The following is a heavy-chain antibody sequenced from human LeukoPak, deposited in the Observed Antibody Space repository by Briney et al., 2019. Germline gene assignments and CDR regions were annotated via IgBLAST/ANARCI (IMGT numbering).Heavy chain of an antibody. J-gene: IGHJ5*02. Sequence: PSETLSLTCTVSGGSISSYYWSWIRQPPGKGLEWIGYIYYSGSTTNNPSLKSRVTISVATSKNQFSLKLSSVTAADTAVYYCASDGGDSGAWKGNWFDPWGQGTLVTVSS. CDR3: ASDGGDSGAWKGNWFDP. CDR2: IYYSGST. V-gene: IGHV4-59*01. CDR1: GGSISSYY. D-gene: IGHD6-19*01.